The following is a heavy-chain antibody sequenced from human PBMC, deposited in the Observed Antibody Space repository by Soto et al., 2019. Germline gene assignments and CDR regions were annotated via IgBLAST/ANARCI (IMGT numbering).Heavy chain of an antibody. CDR1: GFTFSSYG. V-gene: IGHV3-23*01. D-gene: IGHD2-2*01. J-gene: IGHJ4*01. CDR3: AKASRGVVVPAAMY. Sequence: EVQLLESGGGLVQPGGSLRLSCAASGFTFSSYGMSWVRQAPGKGLEWVSAVSSSGGTTNYAGSVKGRFTISRDNSKNTLYLQMTSLRAEDTAVYYCAKASRGVVVPAAMYWGQGTLVTVSS. CDR2: VSSSGGTT.